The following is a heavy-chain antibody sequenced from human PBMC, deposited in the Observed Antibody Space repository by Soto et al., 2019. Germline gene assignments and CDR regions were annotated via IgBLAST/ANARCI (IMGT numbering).Heavy chain of an antibody. Sequence: KQSQTLSLTCAISGDSVSSNSAAWNWIRQSPSRGLEWLGRTYYRSKWYNDYAVSVKSRITINPDTSKNQFSLQLNSVTPEDTAVYYCARALGYSSGWWVWFDPWGQGTLVTVSS. CDR2: TYYRSKWYN. CDR3: ARALGYSSGWWVWFDP. J-gene: IGHJ5*02. V-gene: IGHV6-1*01. D-gene: IGHD6-19*01. CDR1: GDSVSSNSAA.